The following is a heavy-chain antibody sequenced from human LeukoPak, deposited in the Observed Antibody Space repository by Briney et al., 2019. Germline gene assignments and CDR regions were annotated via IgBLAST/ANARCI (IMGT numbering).Heavy chain of an antibody. J-gene: IGHJ4*02. CDR2: IHYSGST. CDR3: ARWGYFDSSGYFVAEY. V-gene: IGHV4-59*01. CDR1: GDSISNYY. D-gene: IGHD3-22*01. Sequence: SETLSLTCTVSGDSISNYYWNWIRQPPGKGLEYIGWIHYSGSTDYNPSLKSRVTISLDRSKRQLSLNLRSVTVADTAVYYCARWGYFDSSGYFVAEYRGQGTLVTVSS.